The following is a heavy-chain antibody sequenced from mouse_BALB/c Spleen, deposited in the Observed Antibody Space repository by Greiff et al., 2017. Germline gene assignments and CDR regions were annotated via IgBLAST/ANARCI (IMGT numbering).Heavy chain of an antibody. Sequence: QVQLQQPGAELVKPGASVKLSCKASGYTFTSYYMYWVKQRPGQGLEWIGGINPSNGGTNFNEKFKSKATLTVDKSSSTAYMQLSSLTSEDSAVYYCTRSTMITTFDYWGQGTTLTVSS. CDR3: TRSTMITTFDY. CDR2: INPSNGGT. D-gene: IGHD2-4*01. J-gene: IGHJ2*01. V-gene: IGHV1S81*02. CDR1: GYTFTSYY.